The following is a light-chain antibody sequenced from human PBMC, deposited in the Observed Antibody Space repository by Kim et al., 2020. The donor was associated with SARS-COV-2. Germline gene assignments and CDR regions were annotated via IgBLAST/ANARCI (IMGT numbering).Light chain of an antibody. J-gene: IGLJ3*02. CDR3: QSADSSGTYRV. CDR1: ALPKQY. Sequence: SYELTQPPSVSVSPGQTATIACSGDALPKQYAYWYQQKSGQAPVLVIYKDSERPSGIPERFSGSSSGTRVTLTISGVQAEDEADYYCQSADSSGTYRVFGGGTQLTVL. V-gene: IGLV3-25*03. CDR2: KDS.